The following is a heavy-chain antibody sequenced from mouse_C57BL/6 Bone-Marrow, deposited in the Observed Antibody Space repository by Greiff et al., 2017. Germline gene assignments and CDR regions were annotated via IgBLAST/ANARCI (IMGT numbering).Heavy chain of an antibody. J-gene: IGHJ4*01. CDR2: IDPENGDT. D-gene: IGHD2-1*01. V-gene: IGHV14-4*01. CDR3: TPIYYGNYPYAMDY. Sequence: VQLKESGAELVRPGASVKLSCTASGFNIKDDYMHWVKQRPEQGLEWIGWIDPENGDTEYASKFQGKATITADTSSKTAYLQLSSLTSEDTAVYYCTPIYYGNYPYAMDYWGQGTSVTVSS. CDR1: GFNIKDDY.